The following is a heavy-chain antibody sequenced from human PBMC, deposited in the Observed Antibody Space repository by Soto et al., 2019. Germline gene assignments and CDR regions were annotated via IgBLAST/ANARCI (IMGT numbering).Heavy chain of an antibody. CDR2: ISSSSTTI. D-gene: IGHD6-13*01. Sequence: GGSLRLSCAASGFTFSSYNMNWVRQAPGKGLEWVSHISSSSTTIYYADSVKGRFTISRDNAENSLYLQMNSLRAEDTAVYYCARERMSSWYFDYWGQGTLVTVSS. CDR1: GFTFSSYN. J-gene: IGHJ4*02. V-gene: IGHV3-48*01. CDR3: ARERMSSWYFDY.